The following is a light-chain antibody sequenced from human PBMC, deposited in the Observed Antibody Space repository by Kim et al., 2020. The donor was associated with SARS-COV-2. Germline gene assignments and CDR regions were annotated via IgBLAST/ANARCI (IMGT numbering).Light chain of an antibody. J-gene: IGLJ3*02. CDR1: SSNIGHNH. CDR2: SSN. V-gene: IGLV1-47*02. Sequence: QSVLTQPPSASETPGQRVTISCSGSSSNIGHNHVYWYRQLPGTAPKVLMYSSNQRPSGVPDRFSGSKSGTSASLAISGLRSEDEADYYCAAWDDSLNGWVFGGGTQLTVL. CDR3: AAWDDSLNGWV.